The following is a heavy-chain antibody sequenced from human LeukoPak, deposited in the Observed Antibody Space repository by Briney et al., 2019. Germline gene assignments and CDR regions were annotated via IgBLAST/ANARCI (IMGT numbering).Heavy chain of an antibody. Sequence: PSETLSLTCTVSGGSISSYYWSWIRQPPGKGLEWIGYIYYSGSTNCNPSLKSRVTISVDTSKNQFSLKLSSVTAADTAVYYCAGGPYSSSWYRYWYFDLWGRGTLVTVSS. J-gene: IGHJ2*01. CDR1: GGSISSYY. CDR3: AGGPYSSSWYRYWYFDL. V-gene: IGHV4-59*01. CDR2: IYYSGST. D-gene: IGHD6-13*01.